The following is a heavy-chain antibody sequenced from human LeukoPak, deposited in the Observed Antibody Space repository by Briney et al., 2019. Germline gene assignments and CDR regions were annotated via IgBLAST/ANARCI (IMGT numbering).Heavy chain of an antibody. CDR1: GFTFSTYW. Sequence: GGSLRLSCAASGFTFSTYWMHWVRQAPGXGLVWVSRINSDGSSTSYADSVKGRFTISRDNAKNTLYLQMNNLRAEDTAVYYCARDRGYAFDIWGQGTMVTVSS. CDR2: INSDGSST. CDR3: ARDRGYAFDI. D-gene: IGHD5-12*01. V-gene: IGHV3-74*01. J-gene: IGHJ3*02.